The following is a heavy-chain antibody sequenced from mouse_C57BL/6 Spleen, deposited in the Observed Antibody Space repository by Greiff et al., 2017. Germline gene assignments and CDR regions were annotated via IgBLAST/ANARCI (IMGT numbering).Heavy chain of an antibody. J-gene: IGHJ3*01. CDR3: ASSDYYGSSWVAY. D-gene: IGHD1-1*01. V-gene: IGHV1-42*01. CDR1: GYSFTGYY. CDR2: INPSTGGT. Sequence: VQLQQSGPELMKPGAPVKISCKASGYSFTGYYMNWVKQSPEKSLEWIGEINPSTGGTTYNQKFKAKATLTVDKSSSTAYMQLKSLTSEDSAVYYCASSDYYGSSWVAYWGQGTLVTVSA.